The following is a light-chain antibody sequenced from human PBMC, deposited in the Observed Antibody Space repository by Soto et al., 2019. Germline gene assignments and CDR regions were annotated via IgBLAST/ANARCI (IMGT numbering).Light chain of an antibody. CDR2: TTS. CDR3: QQANSFPLP. CDR1: QDINNW. V-gene: IGKV1D-12*01. J-gene: IGKJ4*01. Sequence: DIQMTQSPSSVSASVGDRVTITCRASQDINNWLAWYQQKPGKAPKLLIYTTSNLQSGVPSRFSGSGSGTYFTLTISSLQPEDFAPYYCQQANSFPLPFGGGTKVEIK.